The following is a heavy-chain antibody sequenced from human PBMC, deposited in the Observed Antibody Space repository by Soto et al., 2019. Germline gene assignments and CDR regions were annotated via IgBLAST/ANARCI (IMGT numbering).Heavy chain of an antibody. J-gene: IGHJ4*02. CDR3: AKRFLQFSADY. Sequence: GGSLRLSCAASGFTFSNAWMNWVRQAPGKGLDWISYISASTTSIYYADSVQGRFTISRDNSKNTLYLQMNSLRAEDTAVYYCAKRFLQFSADYWGQGTLVTVSS. CDR1: GFTFSNAW. CDR2: ISASTTSI. D-gene: IGHD1-1*01. V-gene: IGHV3-48*01.